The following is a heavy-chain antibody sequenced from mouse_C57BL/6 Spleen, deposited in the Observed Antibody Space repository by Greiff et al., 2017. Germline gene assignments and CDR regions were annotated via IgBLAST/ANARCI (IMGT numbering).Heavy chain of an antibody. CDR3: ARVPIYYYGSSYVNAMDY. CDR2: ISSGSSTI. J-gene: IGHJ4*01. D-gene: IGHD1-1*01. V-gene: IGHV5-17*01. Sequence: EVHLVESGGGLVKPGGSLKLSCAASGFTFSDYGMHWVRQAPEKGLEWVAYISSGSSTIYYADTVKGRFTISRDNAKNTLFLQMTSLRSEDTARYYCARVPIYYYGSSYVNAMDYWGQGTSVTVSS. CDR1: GFTFSDYG.